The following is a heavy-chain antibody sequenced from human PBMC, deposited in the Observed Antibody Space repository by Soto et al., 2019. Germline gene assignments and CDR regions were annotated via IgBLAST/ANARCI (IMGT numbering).Heavy chain of an antibody. CDR1: GFTFSSYG. CDR3: AKERNSSSWYFDY. V-gene: IGHV3-30*18. D-gene: IGHD6-13*01. J-gene: IGHJ4*02. Sequence: GGSLRLSFAASGFTFSSYGMHWVRQAPGKGLEWVAVISYDGSNKYYADSVKGRFTISRDNSKNTLYLQMNSLRAEDTAVYYCAKERNSSSWYFDYWGQGTLVTVSS. CDR2: ISYDGSNK.